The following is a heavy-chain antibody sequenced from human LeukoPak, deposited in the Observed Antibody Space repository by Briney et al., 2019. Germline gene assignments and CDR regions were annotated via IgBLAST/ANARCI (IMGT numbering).Heavy chain of an antibody. CDR3: ARGLAIFGVVEYYYGMDV. D-gene: IGHD3-3*01. CDR2: MNPNSGNT. CDR1: GYTFTSYD. Sequence: ASVKVSCKASGYTFTSYDINWVRQATGQGLEWMGWMNPNSGNTGCAQKFQGRVTMTRNTSISTAYMKLSSLRSEDTAVYYCARGLAIFGVVEYYYGMDVWGQGTTVTVSS. J-gene: IGHJ6*02. V-gene: IGHV1-8*01.